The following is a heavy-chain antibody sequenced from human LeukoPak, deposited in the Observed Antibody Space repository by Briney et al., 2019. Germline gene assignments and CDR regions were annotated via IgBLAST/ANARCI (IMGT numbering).Heavy chain of an antibody. Sequence: PSETLSLTCTVSGYSISSGYYWGWIRQPPGKGLEWIGSIYHSGSTYYNPSLKSRVTISVDTSKNQFSLKLSSVTAADTAVYYCARGGALLWWRHPGYNWFDPWGQGTLVTVSS. J-gene: IGHJ5*02. CDR3: ARGGALLWWRHPGYNWFDP. CDR2: IYHSGST. CDR1: GYSISSGYY. V-gene: IGHV4-38-2*02. D-gene: IGHD2-21*01.